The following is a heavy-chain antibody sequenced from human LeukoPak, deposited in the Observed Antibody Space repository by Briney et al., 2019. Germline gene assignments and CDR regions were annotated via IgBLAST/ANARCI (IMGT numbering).Heavy chain of an antibody. D-gene: IGHD3-22*01. CDR2: IVVGSGNT. J-gene: IGHJ4*01. CDR1: GFTFTSSA. Sequence: SVTPSWKVSGFTFTSSAIQWVRQARGQSLEWIGWIVVGSGNTNYAQKFKERGTITRDMSTSTAYMELSSLRSEDTAVYYCAAVDLDYYDSSAYSEDWGHRALWTASS. V-gene: IGHV1-58*02. CDR3: AAVDLDYYDSSAYSED.